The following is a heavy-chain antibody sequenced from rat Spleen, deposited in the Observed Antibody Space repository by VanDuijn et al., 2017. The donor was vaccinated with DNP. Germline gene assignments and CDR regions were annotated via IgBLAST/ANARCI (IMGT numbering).Heavy chain of an antibody. V-gene: IGHV3-1*01. J-gene: IGHJ2*01. Sequence: EVQLQESGPGLVKPSQSLSLTCSVTGFSITSNYWAWIRKLPGNKMEWIGYINYSGRTSYNPSLKSRISITRDTSKNQFFLQLNSVTTEDTATYYCARWGDYFDYWGQGVMVTVSS. CDR1: GFSITSNY. CDR3: ARWGDYFDY. CDR2: INYSGRT.